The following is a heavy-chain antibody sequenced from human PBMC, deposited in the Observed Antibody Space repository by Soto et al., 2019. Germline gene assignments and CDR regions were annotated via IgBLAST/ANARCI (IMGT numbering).Heavy chain of an antibody. D-gene: IGHD1-1*01. CDR3: ARGRYGDY. Sequence: QVHLVQSGAEVKKPGASVKVSCKASGYTFTSYGITWVRQAPGQGIEWMGWISAHNGNTDYAQKLQGRVIMTRDTSTSTAYMELRSLISDDTAVYYCARGRYGDYWGQGALVTVSS. V-gene: IGHV1-18*01. CDR1: GYTFTSYG. J-gene: IGHJ4*02. CDR2: ISAHNGNT.